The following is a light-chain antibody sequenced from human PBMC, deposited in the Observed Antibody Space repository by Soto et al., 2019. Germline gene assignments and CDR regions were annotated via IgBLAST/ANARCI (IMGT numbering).Light chain of an antibody. CDR1: QTVFSR. Sequence: EIVLTQSPATLSSSPGESATLSCRASQTVFSRLAWYQHKPGQAPRLLIYESSKRATGLPARCSGSWFGTDFTLTISSLEPEDFAVYYCHQRRSWPRTFGQGTKVDIK. V-gene: IGKV3-11*01. J-gene: IGKJ1*01. CDR2: ESS. CDR3: HQRRSWPRT.